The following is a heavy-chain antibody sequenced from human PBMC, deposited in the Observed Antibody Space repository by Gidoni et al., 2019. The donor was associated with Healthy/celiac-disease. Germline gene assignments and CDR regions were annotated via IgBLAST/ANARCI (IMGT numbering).Heavy chain of an antibody. J-gene: IGHJ6*02. CDR1: SGTFTSYA. Sequence: QVQLVQSGAEVKKPGSSVKVSCKASSGTFTSYAISWVRQAPGQGLEWMGGMTPIFGTANYAQEFEGGVTITADESTSTAYMELSSLRSEDTAVYYCAGGNGLYDSSGYGMDVWGQGTTVTVSS. CDR2: MTPIFGTA. CDR3: AGGNGLYDSSGYGMDV. V-gene: IGHV1-69*01. D-gene: IGHD3-22*01.